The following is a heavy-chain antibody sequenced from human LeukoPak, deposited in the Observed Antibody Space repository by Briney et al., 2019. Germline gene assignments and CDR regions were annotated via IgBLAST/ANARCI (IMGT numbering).Heavy chain of an antibody. V-gene: IGHV4-39*02. J-gene: IGHJ4*02. CDR1: AASISSSSYY. CDR2: IYYSGST. Sequence: SQTLSPTCPVYAASISSSSYYWGWLRQTPGKGLEWIGRIYYSGSTDYDPSLKSRVTISVDTSKSQFSLKLSSVTAADTAVYYCARDRPVDYGESCFDYWGQGTLVTVSS. D-gene: IGHD4-17*01. CDR3: ARDRPVDYGESCFDY.